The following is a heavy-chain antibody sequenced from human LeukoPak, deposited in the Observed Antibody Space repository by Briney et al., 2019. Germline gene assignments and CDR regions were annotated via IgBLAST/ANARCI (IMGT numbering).Heavy chain of an antibody. Sequence: GGSLRLSCVASGFSFSTFWMSWVRQAPERGLEWVANIKPDGSEQYYVDSVKGRFTISRDNAKNSMYLQISSLRAEDTAVYYCVRGGGLLPDYWGQGTPVTVSS. CDR1: GFSFSTFW. V-gene: IGHV3-7*01. CDR3: VRGGGLLPDY. CDR2: IKPDGSEQ. J-gene: IGHJ4*02. D-gene: IGHD2-15*01.